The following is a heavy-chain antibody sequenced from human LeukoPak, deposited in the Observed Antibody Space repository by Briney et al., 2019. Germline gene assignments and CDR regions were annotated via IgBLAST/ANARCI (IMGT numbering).Heavy chain of an antibody. D-gene: IGHD1-1*01. Sequence: SETLSLTCTVSGGSISSYYWSWIRQPPGKGLEWIGYIYYSGSTYYNPSLKSRVTISLDTSKNQFSLRLSSVTAADTAVYYCARWNWNGPFDYWGQGTLVTVSS. CDR3: ARWNWNGPFDY. V-gene: IGHV4-59*08. J-gene: IGHJ4*02. CDR2: IYYSGST. CDR1: GGSISSYY.